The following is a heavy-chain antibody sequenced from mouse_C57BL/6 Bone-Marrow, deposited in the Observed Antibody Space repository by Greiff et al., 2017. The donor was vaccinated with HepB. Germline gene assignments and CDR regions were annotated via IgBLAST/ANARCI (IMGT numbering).Heavy chain of an antibody. CDR1: GYSITSGYY. CDR2: ISYDGSN. D-gene: IGHD4-1*01. CDR3: ARVRLGFAY. V-gene: IGHV3-6*01. J-gene: IGHJ3*01. Sequence: ESGPGLVKPSQSLSLTCSVTGYSITSGYYWNWIRQFPGNKLEWMGYISYDGSNNYNPSLKNRISITRDTSKNQFFLKLNSVTTEDTATYYCARVRLGFAYWGQGTLVTVSA.